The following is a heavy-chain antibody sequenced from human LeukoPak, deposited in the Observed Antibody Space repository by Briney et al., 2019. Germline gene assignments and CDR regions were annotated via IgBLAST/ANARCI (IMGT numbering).Heavy chain of an antibody. CDR1: GFTFSSYA. Sequence: HPGGSLRLSCAASGFTFSSYAMHWVRQAPGKGLEYVSAISSNGGSTYYANSVKGRFTISRDNSKNTLYLQMGSLRAEDMAVYYCARRATYGGAYWYFDLWGRGTLVTVSS. V-gene: IGHV3-64*01. D-gene: IGHD4-23*01. J-gene: IGHJ2*01. CDR3: ARRATYGGAYWYFDL. CDR2: ISSNGGST.